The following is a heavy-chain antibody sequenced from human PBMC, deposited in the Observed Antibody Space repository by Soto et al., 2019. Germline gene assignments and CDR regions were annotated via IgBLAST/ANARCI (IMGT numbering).Heavy chain of an antibody. V-gene: IGHV3-23*01. D-gene: IGHD5-12*01. Sequence: HPGGSLRLSCAASGFTFSSYAMSGVRQATGKGLEWVSAISGSGGSTYYADSVKGRFTISRDNSKNTLYLQMNSLRAEDTAVYYCAKDPHSGYDPQYYFDYWGQGTLVTVSS. CDR1: GFTFSSYA. CDR3: AKDPHSGYDPQYYFDY. CDR2: ISGSGGST. J-gene: IGHJ4*02.